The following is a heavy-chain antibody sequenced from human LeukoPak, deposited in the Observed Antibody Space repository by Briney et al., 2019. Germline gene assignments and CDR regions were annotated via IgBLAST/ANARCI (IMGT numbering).Heavy chain of an antibody. CDR1: GYTFTSYY. CDR2: INPTGGST. V-gene: IGHV1-46*01. J-gene: IGHJ4*02. D-gene: IGHD1-26*01. Sequence: ASVTVSCKASGYTFTSYYMHWVRQAPGQGLEWMGIINPTGGSTNYAQKFQGRVTMTRDMSTSTVYMELSSLRSEDTAVYYCARGPGAAPDDYWGQGTLVIVSS. CDR3: ARGPGAAPDDY.